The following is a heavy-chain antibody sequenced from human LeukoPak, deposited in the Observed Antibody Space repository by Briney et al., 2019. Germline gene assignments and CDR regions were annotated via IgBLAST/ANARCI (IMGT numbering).Heavy chain of an antibody. D-gene: IGHD3-22*01. CDR3: ARDFRYHDSSGYYSFDY. CDR1: GFTFTTYG. Sequence: GGSLRLSCVASGFTFTTYGMNWLRQAPGKGLEWVSYLSGRSNSIYYAESVKGRFTISRDNAKNSLYLQMNSLRDEDTAVYYCARDFRYHDSSGYYSFDYWGQGTLVTVSS. J-gene: IGHJ4*02. V-gene: IGHV3-48*02. CDR2: LSGRSNSI.